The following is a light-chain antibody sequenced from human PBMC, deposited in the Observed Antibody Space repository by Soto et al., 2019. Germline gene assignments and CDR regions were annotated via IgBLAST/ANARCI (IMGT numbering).Light chain of an antibody. Sequence: QSVLTQPPSVSGAPGQRVTISCTGSRSNIGANYDVHWYQHLPRSAPKLLIYTNSNRPSGVPDRFSGSKSGTSASLAITGLQAEDEADYYCQSYDSSLSGYVVGIGTKVTVL. CDR3: QSYDSSLSGYV. V-gene: IGLV1-40*01. CDR2: TNS. J-gene: IGLJ1*01. CDR1: RSNIGANYD.